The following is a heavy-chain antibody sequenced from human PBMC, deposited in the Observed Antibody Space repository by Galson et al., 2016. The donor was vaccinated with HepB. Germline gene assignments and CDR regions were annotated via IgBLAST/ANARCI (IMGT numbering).Heavy chain of an antibody. Sequence: FPRLPCAASGFTFSRYWMSWVPQAPGKGLEWVAKIKQDGSKKYYVDSVKGRSTISRDNANNSVFLQMNSLRAEDMASYYCARDRGGDIIRGFDYWGQGTLVNVSS. CDR1: GFTFSRYW. J-gene: IGHJ4*02. D-gene: IGHD3-10*01. CDR3: ARDRGGDIIRGFDY. V-gene: IGHV3-7*01. CDR2: IKQDGSKK.